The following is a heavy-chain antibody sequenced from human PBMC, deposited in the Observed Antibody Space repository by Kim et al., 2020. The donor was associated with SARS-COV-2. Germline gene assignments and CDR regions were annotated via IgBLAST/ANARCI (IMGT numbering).Heavy chain of an antibody. CDR3: ARPSYDSSGYYFDY. J-gene: IGHJ4*02. V-gene: IGHV4-61*05. Sequence: NPSLKSRVTISVDKSKNQFSLKLSSVTAADTAVYYCARPSYDSSGYYFDYWGQGTLVTVSS. D-gene: IGHD3-22*01.